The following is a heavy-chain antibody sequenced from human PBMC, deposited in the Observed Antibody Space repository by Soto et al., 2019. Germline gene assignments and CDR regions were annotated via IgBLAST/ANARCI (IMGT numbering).Heavy chain of an antibody. D-gene: IGHD3-16*01. J-gene: IGHJ4*02. CDR1: GFTFREAW. CDR2: IKSRTDGGTI. V-gene: IGHV3-15*07. Sequence: EVHLVESGGGLVKPGGSLRVSCAASGFTFREAWMNWVRQAPGKGLEWVGRIKSRTDGGTIEYATPVKGRFIISRDDLKNTLYLQMDSLKTEDTAVYYCWGSAYWGQGTLVTVSS. CDR3: WGSAY.